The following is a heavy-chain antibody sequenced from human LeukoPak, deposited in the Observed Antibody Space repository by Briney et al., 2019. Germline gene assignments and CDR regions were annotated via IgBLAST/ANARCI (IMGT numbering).Heavy chain of an antibody. CDR2: IIPVFGTT. CDR3: VRDGYSYGLLSKDFDY. V-gene: IGHV1-69*13. CDR1: GGTFSSYA. Sequence: SVKVSCKASGGTFSSYAISWVRQAPGQGLEWMGGIIPVFGTTNYAQKFQGRVTITADESTSTAYMELSSLRSEDTAVYYCVRDGYSYGLLSKDFDYWGQGTLVTVSS. D-gene: IGHD5-18*01. J-gene: IGHJ4*02.